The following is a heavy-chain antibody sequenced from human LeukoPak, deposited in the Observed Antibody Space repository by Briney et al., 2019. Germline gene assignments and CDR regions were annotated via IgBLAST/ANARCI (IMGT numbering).Heavy chain of an antibody. CDR2: IYYSGST. CDR1: GGSISGSSYY. J-gene: IGHJ4*02. D-gene: IGHD3-10*01. Sequence: SETLSLTCTVSGGSISGSSYYWGWIRQPPGKGLEWIGSIYYSGSTYYNPSLKSRVTISVDTSKNQFSLKLSSVTAADTAVYYCARLYGSGRAIDYWGQGTLVTVS. V-gene: IGHV4-39*01. CDR3: ARLYGSGRAIDY.